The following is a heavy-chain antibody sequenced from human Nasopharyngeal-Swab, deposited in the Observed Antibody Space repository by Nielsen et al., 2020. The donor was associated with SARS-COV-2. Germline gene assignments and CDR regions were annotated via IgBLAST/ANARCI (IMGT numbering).Heavy chain of an antibody. Sequence: GESLKISCAVSGFTFSSYWMSWVRQAPGKGLEWVANIKQDGSEKYYVDSVKGRFTISRDNAKNSLYLQMHSLRAEDTAVYYCARARGAFDIWGQGTMVTVSS. CDR3: ARARGAFDI. CDR1: GFTFSSYW. CDR2: IKQDGSEK. V-gene: IGHV3-7*04. J-gene: IGHJ3*02.